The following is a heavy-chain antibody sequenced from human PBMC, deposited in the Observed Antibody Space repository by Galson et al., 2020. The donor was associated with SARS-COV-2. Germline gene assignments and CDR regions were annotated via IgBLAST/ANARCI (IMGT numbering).Heavy chain of an antibody. V-gene: IGHV4-31*03. Sequence: ASETLSLTCTVSGGSISSGGYYWSGIRQHPGKGLEWIGYIYYSGSTYYNRSLKSRVTISVDTSKNQFSLKLSSGTAAHPAVYYCARQDCGDECYFKVPNYYYYGMDVWGQGTIVTVSS. CDR2: IYYSGST. CDR3: ARQDCGDECYFKVPNYYYYGMDV. D-gene: IGHD2-21*01. CDR1: GGSISSGGYY. J-gene: IGHJ6*02.